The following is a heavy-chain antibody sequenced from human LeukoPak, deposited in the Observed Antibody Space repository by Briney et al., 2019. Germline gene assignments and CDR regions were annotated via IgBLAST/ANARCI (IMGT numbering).Heavy chain of an antibody. CDR2: IETSGST. Sequence: SETLSLTCTVSGGSISSSSYYWGWIRQPPGKGLEWIGYIETSGSTKYNPSLMSRVTISVDASKSQFSLNPNSVNAADTAVYYCARVRGSGGNYKFDYWGQGTLVTVSS. J-gene: IGHJ4*02. V-gene: IGHV4-61*05. CDR1: GGSISSSSYY. CDR3: ARVRGSGGNYKFDY. D-gene: IGHD3-10*01.